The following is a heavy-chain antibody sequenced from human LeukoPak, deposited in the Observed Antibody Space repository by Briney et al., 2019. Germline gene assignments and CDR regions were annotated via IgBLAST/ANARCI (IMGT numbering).Heavy chain of an antibody. J-gene: IGHJ4*02. CDR3: ARARKEYSSSSASYFDY. D-gene: IGHD6-6*01. CDR2: ISGSGGGT. V-gene: IGHV3-23*01. Sequence: GGSLRLSCAASGFTFTTYAMSWVRQAPGKGLEWVSTISGSGGGTYYADSVKGRFTISRDNSKNTLYLQMNSLRAEDTAVYYCARARKEYSSSSASYFDYWGQGTLVTVSS. CDR1: GFTFTTYA.